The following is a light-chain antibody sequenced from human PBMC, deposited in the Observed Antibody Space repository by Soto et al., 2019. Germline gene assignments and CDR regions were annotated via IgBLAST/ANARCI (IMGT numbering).Light chain of an antibody. J-gene: IGKJ3*01. Sequence: EIVLTQSPGPLSLSPGERATLSCRASQSVSSGYLAWYQQKPGRVPRPLSYGASNKAPGIPDRFTGSWSGTDFTLTIARVEPEDFAVYYCQLCGIAPFTFGPGTKVDIK. CDR2: GAS. CDR1: QSVSSGY. CDR3: QLCGIAPFT. V-gene: IGKV3-20*01.